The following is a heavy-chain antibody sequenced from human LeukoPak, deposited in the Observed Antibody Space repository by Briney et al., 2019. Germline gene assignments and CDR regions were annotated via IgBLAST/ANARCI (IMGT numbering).Heavy chain of an antibody. J-gene: IGHJ4*01. D-gene: IGHD1-26*01. CDR1: GLSLNSYA. CDR2: SSSSGDGK. Sequence: TGGSLRLSCTASGLSLNSYAMSWVRQVPGKGLEWVSDSSSSGDGKWYAESVRGRFTISRDTSKNTVYLQMNSLRVEDAGVYYCAKGPVTSCRGAFCNPFDYWGHGTLVTVSS. CDR3: AKGPVTSCRGAFCNPFDY. V-gene: IGHV3-23*01.